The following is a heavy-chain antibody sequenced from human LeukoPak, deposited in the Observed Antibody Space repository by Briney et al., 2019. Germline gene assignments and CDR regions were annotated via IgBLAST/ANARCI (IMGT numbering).Heavy chain of an antibody. CDR3: AKGSAYGDYYYYGMDV. J-gene: IGHJ6*02. CDR1: GFTFSTYG. V-gene: IGHV3-30*18. Sequence: GGSLRLSCAASGFTFSTYGMHWVRQAPGKGLEWVAVISYDGRNQYYVDSVKGRFTISRDNSENTLYLQMNSLIPEDTAVYYCAKGSAYGDYYYYGMDVWGQGTTVTVSS. CDR2: ISYDGRNQ. D-gene: IGHD4-17*01.